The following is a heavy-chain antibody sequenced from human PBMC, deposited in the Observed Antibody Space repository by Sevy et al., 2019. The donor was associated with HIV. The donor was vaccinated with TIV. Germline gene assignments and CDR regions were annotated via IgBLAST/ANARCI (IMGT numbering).Heavy chain of an antibody. Sequence: ASVKVSCKASGYTFTGYYMHWVRQAPGQGLEWMGRINPNSGGTNYAQKFQGRVTMTRDTYISTAYMELSRLRSDDTAVYYCARAIIIMAHIGSFPFDYWGQGTLVTVSS. V-gene: IGHV1-2*06. CDR3: ARAIIIMAHIGSFPFDY. CDR1: GYTFTGYY. J-gene: IGHJ4*02. CDR2: INPNSGGT. D-gene: IGHD3-10*01.